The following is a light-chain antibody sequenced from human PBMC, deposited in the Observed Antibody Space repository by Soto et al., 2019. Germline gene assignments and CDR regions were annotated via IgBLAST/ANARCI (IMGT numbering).Light chain of an antibody. J-gene: IGKJ1*01. CDR1: QSISSW. Sequence: QITQSPSTLSASVGDRVTITFRASQSISSWLAWYQQKPGKAPKLLIYDASSLESGVPSRFSGSGSGTEFTLTITSLQSEDFAVYYCQQFHNWPRTFGQGTKVDIK. CDR3: QQFHNWPRT. CDR2: DAS. V-gene: IGKV1-5*01.